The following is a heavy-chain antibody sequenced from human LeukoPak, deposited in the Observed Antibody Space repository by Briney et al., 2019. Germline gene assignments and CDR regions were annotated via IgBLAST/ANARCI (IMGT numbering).Heavy chain of an antibody. D-gene: IGHD4-17*01. V-gene: IGHV4-59*04. CDR2: IFHSGST. Sequence: PSETLSLTCTVSGGSISSYYWSWIRQPPGKGLEWIGSIFHSGSTYYNTSLKCRVTISVDTSKNQFSLKLSSVTAADTAVYYCRLYGDYAILDYWGQGTLVTVSS. CDR3: RLYGDYAILDY. CDR1: GGSISSYY. J-gene: IGHJ4*02.